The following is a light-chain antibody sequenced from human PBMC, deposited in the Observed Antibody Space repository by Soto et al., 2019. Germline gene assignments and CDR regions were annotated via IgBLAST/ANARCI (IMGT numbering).Light chain of an antibody. Sequence: EIGLTRSPATVSWSPGERATLSFMASQSVSSYLAWYQQKPGQAPRLLIYDTSTRATGVPARFSGSRSGPEFTLTINSLQSEDFAIYYCQPYNNWPLTFGGGTKVDIK. CDR1: QSVSSY. CDR2: DTS. CDR3: QPYNNWPLT. V-gene: IGKV3-15*01. J-gene: IGKJ4*01.